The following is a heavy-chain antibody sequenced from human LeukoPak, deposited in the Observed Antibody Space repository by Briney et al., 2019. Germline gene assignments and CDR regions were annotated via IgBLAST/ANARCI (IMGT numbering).Heavy chain of an antibody. D-gene: IGHD6-13*01. CDR2: IYPGDSET. Sequence: GESLKISCKGSGYSFASFWIGWVRQMPGKGLEWMGIIYPGDSETRYSPSFQGQVTISADKSISTTYVQWSSLKASDTAMYYCASIIVAAAGRGYYYYGMDVWGQGTTVTVSS. V-gene: IGHV5-51*01. CDR1: GYSFASFW. J-gene: IGHJ6*02. CDR3: ASIIVAAAGRGYYYYGMDV.